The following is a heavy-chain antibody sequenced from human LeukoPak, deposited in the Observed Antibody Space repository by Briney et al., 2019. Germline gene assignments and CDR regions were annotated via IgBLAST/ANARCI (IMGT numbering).Heavy chain of an antibody. D-gene: IGHD2-15*01. V-gene: IGHV3-21*01. CDR2: ISSSSSYI. J-gene: IGHJ4*02. CDR1: GFTFSSYS. Sequence: ETLSLSCAASGFTFSSYSMNWVRQAPGKGLEWVSSISSSSSYIYYADSVKGRFTISRDNAKNSLYLQMNSLRAEDTAVYYCARANCSGGSCYLDYWGQGTLVTVSS. CDR3: ARANCSGGSCYLDY.